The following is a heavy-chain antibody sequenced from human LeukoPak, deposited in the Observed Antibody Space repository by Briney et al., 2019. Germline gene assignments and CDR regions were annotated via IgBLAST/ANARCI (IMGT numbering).Heavy chain of an antibody. V-gene: IGHV4-39*01. CDR3: ARGAGYCSGGSCYYYYYYMDV. D-gene: IGHD2-15*01. CDR1: GVSISSSNSY. J-gene: IGHJ6*03. Sequence: SETLSLTCTVSGVSISSSNSYWGWIRQPPGKGLEWIGSIYYSGNTYYNASLKSQVSISIDTSKNQFSLRLTSVTAADTAVYYCARGAGYCSGGSCYYYYYYMDVWGKGTTVTVSS. CDR2: IYYSGNT.